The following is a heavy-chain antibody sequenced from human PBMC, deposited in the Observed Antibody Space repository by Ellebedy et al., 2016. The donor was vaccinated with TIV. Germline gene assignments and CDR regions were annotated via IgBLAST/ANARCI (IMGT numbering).Heavy chain of an antibody. Sequence: GESLKISCVASGFTFSTYSMNWVRQAPGKGLEWVSSIIVGGDYISHADSLRGRFTISRDNAKNSLYLQMNSLIAEDTAVYYCARIGIGAARVGYDYWGQGTLVSVSS. D-gene: IGHD6-13*01. J-gene: IGHJ4*02. V-gene: IGHV3-21*01. CDR3: ARIGIGAARVGYDY. CDR2: IIVGGDYI. CDR1: GFTFSTYS.